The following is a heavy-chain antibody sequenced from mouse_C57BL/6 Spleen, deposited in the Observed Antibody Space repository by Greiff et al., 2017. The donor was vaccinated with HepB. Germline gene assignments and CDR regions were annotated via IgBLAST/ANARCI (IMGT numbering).Heavy chain of an antibody. CDR3: AREERLMVTLFDY. CDR2: IYPGDGDT. D-gene: IGHD2-2*01. V-gene: IGHV1-80*01. Sequence: VKLQESGAELVKPGASVKISCKASGYAFSSYWMNWVKQRPGKGLEWIGQIYPGDGDTNYNGKFKGKATLTADKSSSTAYMQLSSLTSEDSAVYFCAREERLMVTLFDYWGQGTTLTVSS. CDR1: GYAFSSYW. J-gene: IGHJ2*01.